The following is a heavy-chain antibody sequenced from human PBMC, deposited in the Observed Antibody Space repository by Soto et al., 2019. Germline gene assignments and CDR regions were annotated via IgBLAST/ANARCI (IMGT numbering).Heavy chain of an antibody. J-gene: IGHJ5*02. CDR3: ASGGAVSGPFTLELPDL. V-gene: IGHV1-45*02. CDR1: GNTFTYRY. D-gene: IGHD3-16*01. Sequence: QMQLVQSGAEVKKTGSSVTVSCKALGNTFTYRYLHWVRQAPRQALEWMGWITPFSGDVHYAQKFQERVTLTRDRSINTAYLQMSLMRPEDTALYFRASGGAVSGPFTLELPDLWGQGTLVSVSS. CDR2: ITPFSGDV.